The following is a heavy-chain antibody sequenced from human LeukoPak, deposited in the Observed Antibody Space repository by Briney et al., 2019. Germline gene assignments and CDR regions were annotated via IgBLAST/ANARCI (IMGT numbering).Heavy chain of an antibody. D-gene: IGHD6-13*01. CDR3: ARVSRSSWYPSGWFDP. Sequence: ASVKVSCKASGYTFTSYGISWVRQAPGQGLEWMGWISAYNGNTNYAQKLQGRVTMTTDTSTSTAYVELRSLRSDDTAVYYCARVSRSSWYPSGWFDPWGQGTLVTVSS. J-gene: IGHJ5*02. CDR2: ISAYNGNT. CDR1: GYTFTSYG. V-gene: IGHV1-18*01.